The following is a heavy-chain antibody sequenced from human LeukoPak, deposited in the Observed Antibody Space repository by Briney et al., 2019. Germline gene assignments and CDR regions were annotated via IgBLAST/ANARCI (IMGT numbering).Heavy chain of an antibody. Sequence: GASLKISSKGSGYCFASYWISWGRQMPGKGGEWMGRIDPSDSYTNYSPSFQGHVTISADKSISTAYLQWSSMKASDTAMYYCARFPYSGSYPVDYWGQGTLVTVSS. CDR1: GYCFASYW. V-gene: IGHV5-10-1*01. CDR2: IDPSDSYT. CDR3: ARFPYSGSYPVDY. D-gene: IGHD1-26*01. J-gene: IGHJ4*02.